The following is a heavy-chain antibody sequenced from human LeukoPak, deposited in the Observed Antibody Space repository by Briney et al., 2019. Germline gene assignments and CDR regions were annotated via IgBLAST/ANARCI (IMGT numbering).Heavy chain of an antibody. J-gene: IGHJ3*02. CDR2: INSDGSNT. CDR1: GFRFSGYW. D-gene: IGHD3-10*01. V-gene: IGHV3-74*01. CDR3: VRWGLGKGEAFDI. Sequence: GGSLRLSCAASGFRFSGYWMHWVRQVPGKGLVWVSRINSDGSNTNYADSVKGRFTISRDNAKNTVYLQMNSLRAEDTAVYHCVRWGLGKGEAFDIWGQGTMVTVSS.